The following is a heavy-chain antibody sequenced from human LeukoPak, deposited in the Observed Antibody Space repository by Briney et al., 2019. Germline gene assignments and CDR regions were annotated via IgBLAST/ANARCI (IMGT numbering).Heavy chain of an antibody. CDR3: ARGKGSTIFRGNWFDP. D-gene: IGHD3-9*01. CDR2: MNPNSGNT. CDR1: GYTFTSYD. J-gene: IGHJ5*02. V-gene: IGHV1-8*01. Sequence: ASVKVSCKASGYTFTSYDINWVRQATGQGLEWMGWMNPNSGNTGYAQKVQGRVTMTRNTSISTACMKLSSLRAEDTAVYYCARGKGSTIFRGNWFDPWGQGTLVTVSS.